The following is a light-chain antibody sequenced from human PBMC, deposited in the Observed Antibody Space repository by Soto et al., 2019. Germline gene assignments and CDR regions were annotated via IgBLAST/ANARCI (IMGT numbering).Light chain of an antibody. J-gene: IGKJ1*01. CDR2: DAS. CDR3: QQYNSYRT. CDR1: QSISSW. Sequence: EIQMTQAPSNLSASVGDRVTITCRASQSISSWLAWYQQKPGKAPKLLIYDASSLESGVPSRFSGSGSGTEFTLTISSLQPDDFATYYCQQYNSYRTFGQGTKVDIK. V-gene: IGKV1-5*01.